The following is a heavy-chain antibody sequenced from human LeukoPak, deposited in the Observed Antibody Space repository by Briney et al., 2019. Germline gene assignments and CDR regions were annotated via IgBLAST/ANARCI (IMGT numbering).Heavy chain of an antibody. Sequence: ASVKVSCKASGYTFTSYGISWVRQAPGQGPEWMGWISAYSTYNGNTNYAQKFQGRVTMTTDTSTSTAYMELRSLRSDDTAVYYCTRDLGQWLLQGIFFDYWGQGTPVTVSS. D-gene: IGHD5-12*01. CDR3: TRDLGQWLLQGIFFDY. V-gene: IGHV1-18*01. CDR2: ISAYSTYNGNT. CDR1: GYTFTSYG. J-gene: IGHJ4*02.